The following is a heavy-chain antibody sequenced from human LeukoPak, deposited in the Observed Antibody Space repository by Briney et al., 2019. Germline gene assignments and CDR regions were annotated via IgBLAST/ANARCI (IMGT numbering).Heavy chain of an antibody. Sequence: GGSLRLSCAASGFTFSSYSIHWVRQAPGKGLDWVAVISYDGSSKYYPDSVKGRFTISRDNSQNTLYLQMNSLTTEDTARYYCARGGLAVPATPSFDSWGQGTLVTVSS. J-gene: IGHJ4*02. CDR2: ISYDGSSK. CDR3: ARGGLAVPATPSFDS. V-gene: IGHV3-30-3*01. CDR1: GFTFSSYS. D-gene: IGHD2-15*01.